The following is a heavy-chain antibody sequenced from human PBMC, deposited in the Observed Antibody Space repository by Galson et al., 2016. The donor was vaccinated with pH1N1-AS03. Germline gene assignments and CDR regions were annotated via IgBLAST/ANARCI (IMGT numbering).Heavy chain of an antibody. CDR3: ARVSAGLTGYYYAMDV. Sequence: SVKVSCKASGYTFTSYYIHWVRQAPGQGREWMGIINPSDGNTNYAQRFQGRVTMTRDTSTSTVYMELSSLSSDDTAMYYCARVSAGLTGYYYAMDVWGQGTTVTVSS. CDR2: INPSDGNT. D-gene: IGHD4/OR15-4a*01. CDR1: GYTFTSYY. J-gene: IGHJ6*02. V-gene: IGHV1-46*01.